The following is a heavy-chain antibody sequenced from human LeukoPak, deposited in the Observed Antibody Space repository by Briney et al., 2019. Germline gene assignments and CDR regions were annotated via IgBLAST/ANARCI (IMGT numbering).Heavy chain of an antibody. D-gene: IGHD3-10*01. CDR1: GYTFTSYY. CDR2: INPSGGST. V-gene: IGHV1-46*01. CDR3: ARASGDMVRRVIGYYMDV. J-gene: IGHJ6*03. Sequence: VASVKVSCKASGYTFTSYYMHWVRQAPGQGLEWMGIINPSGGSTSYAQKFQGRVTMTRDTSTSTVYMELSSLRSEDTAVYYCARASGDMVRRVIGYYMDVWGKGTTVTISS.